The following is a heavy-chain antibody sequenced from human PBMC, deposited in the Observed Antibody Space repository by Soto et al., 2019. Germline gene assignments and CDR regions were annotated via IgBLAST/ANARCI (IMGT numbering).Heavy chain of an antibody. CDR3: ARTLYCSGGSCYSVLDAFDI. CDR1: GYSFTSYW. V-gene: IGHV5-51*01. Sequence: GESLKISCKGSGYSFTSYWIGWVRQMPGKGLEWMGIIYPGDSDTRYSPSFQGQVTISADKSISTAYLQWSSLKASDTAMYYCARTLYCSGGSCYSVLDAFDIWGQGTMVTVSS. D-gene: IGHD2-15*01. J-gene: IGHJ3*02. CDR2: IYPGDSDT.